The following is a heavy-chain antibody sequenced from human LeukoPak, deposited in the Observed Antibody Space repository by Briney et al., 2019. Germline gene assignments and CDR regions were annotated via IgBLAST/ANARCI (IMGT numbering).Heavy chain of an antibody. D-gene: IGHD3-22*01. CDR1: GFTFSSFA. CDR2: ISSSGGST. V-gene: IGHV3-23*01. Sequence: GGSLRLSCAASGFTFSSFAMSWVRQAPGKGLEWVSTISSSGGSTYYADSVKGRFTISRDNSKSTLYLQMNSLRAEDTAVYYCARVWGYYDSSGYSFDYWGQGTLVTVSS. J-gene: IGHJ4*02. CDR3: ARVWGYYDSSGYSFDY.